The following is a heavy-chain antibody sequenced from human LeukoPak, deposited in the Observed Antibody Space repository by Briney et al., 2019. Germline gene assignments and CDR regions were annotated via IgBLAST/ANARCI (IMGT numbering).Heavy chain of an antibody. D-gene: IGHD3-3*01. CDR2: INPNSGGT. Sequence: ASVKVSCKASGYTFTGYYMHWVRQAPGQGLEWMGWINPNSGGTNYAQKFQGRVTMTRDTSISTAYMELSRLRSDDTAVYYCARTLYDFWSGYCLGYWGQGTLVTVSS. V-gene: IGHV1-2*02. CDR1: GYTFTGYY. J-gene: IGHJ4*02. CDR3: ARTLYDFWSGYCLGY.